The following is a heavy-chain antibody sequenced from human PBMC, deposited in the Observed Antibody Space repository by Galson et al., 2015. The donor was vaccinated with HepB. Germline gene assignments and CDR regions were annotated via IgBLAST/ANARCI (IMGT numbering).Heavy chain of an antibody. Sequence: SVKVSCKASGYTFTSYAMHWVRQAPGQRLEWMGWINAGNGNTKYSQKFQGRVTITRDTSASTAYMELSSLRSEDTAVYYCAGCQPLLYTRGGEADNWGQGTLVTVSS. CDR1: GYTFTSYA. CDR3: AGCQPLLYTRGGEADN. V-gene: IGHV1-3*01. J-gene: IGHJ4*02. CDR2: INAGNGNT. D-gene: IGHD2-2*02.